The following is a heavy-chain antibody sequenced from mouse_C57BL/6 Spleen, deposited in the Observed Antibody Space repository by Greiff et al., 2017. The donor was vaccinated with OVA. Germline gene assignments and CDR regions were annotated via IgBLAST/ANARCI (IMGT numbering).Heavy chain of an antibody. Sequence: QVQLQQPGAELVKPGASVKLSCKASGYTFTSYWMQWVQQRPGQGLEWIGEIDPSDSYTNYNQKFKGKATLTVDTSSSTAYMQLSSLTSEDSAVYYCAREVYFDYWGQGTTLTVSS. V-gene: IGHV1-50*01. CDR1: GYTFTSYW. CDR3: AREVYFDY. J-gene: IGHJ2*01. CDR2: IDPSDSYT.